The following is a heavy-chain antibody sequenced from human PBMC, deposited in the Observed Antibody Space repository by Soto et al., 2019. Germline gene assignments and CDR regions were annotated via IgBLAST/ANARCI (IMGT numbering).Heavy chain of an antibody. V-gene: IGHV3-23*01. CDR3: AKGHLTVVTPYYFDY. CDR2: INGSGGNT. J-gene: IGHJ4*02. Sequence: EVQLLESGGGLVQPGGSLRLSCAASGFTFSSYAMSWVRQAPGKGLEWVSAINGSGGNTYYADSVKGRFTISRDNSKNTLYLQVNSLRAEDTAVYYCAKGHLTVVTPYYFDYWGQGTLVTVSS. D-gene: IGHD2-15*01. CDR1: GFTFSSYA.